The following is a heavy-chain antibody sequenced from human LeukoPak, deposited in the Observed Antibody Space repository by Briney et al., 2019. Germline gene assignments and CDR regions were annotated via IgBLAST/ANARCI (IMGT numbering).Heavy chain of an antibody. CDR1: GYSFTSYW. CDR2: IYPGDSDT. D-gene: IGHD3-22*01. J-gene: IGHJ3*02. V-gene: IGHV5-51*01. CDR3: ARGHYDSSGYYYGGGAFDI. Sequence: GESLKISCKGSGYSFTSYWIGWVRQLPGKGLEWMGIIYPGDSDTRYSPSFQGQVTISADKSISTAYLQWSSLKASDTAMYYCARGHYDSSGYYYGGGAFDIWGQGTMVTVSS.